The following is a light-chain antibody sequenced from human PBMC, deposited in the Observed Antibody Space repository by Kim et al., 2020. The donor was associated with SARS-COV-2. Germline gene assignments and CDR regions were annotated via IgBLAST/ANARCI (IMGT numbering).Light chain of an antibody. CDR2: DAS. Sequence: EIVLTQSPATLSLSPGERATLSCRASQSVSSYLAWYQQKPGQAPRLLIYDASNRATGIPARFSGSGSGTDFTLTISSLEPEDFAVYYCQQRSNWAEITFGPGTKVDIK. CDR3: QQRSNWAEIT. J-gene: IGKJ3*01. V-gene: IGKV3-11*01. CDR1: QSVSSY.